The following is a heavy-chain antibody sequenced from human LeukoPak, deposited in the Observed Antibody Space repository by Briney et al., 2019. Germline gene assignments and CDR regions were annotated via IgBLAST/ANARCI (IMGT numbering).Heavy chain of an antibody. J-gene: IGHJ3*02. CDR1: GYSFTGYY. CDR3: ARDGRSLRGYHYDSSGYWDAFDI. CDR2: ISAYNGNT. Sequence: GASVKVSCKASGYSFTGYYIHWVRQAPGQGLEWMGWISAYNGNTNYAQKLQGRVTMTTDTSTSTAYMELRSLRSDDTAVYYCARDGRSLRGYHYDSSGYWDAFDIWGQGTMVTVSS. D-gene: IGHD3-22*01. V-gene: IGHV1-18*01.